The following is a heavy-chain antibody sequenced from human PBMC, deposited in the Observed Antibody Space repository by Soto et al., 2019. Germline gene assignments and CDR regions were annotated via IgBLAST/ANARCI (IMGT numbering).Heavy chain of an antibody. V-gene: IGHV1-8*01. CDR2: MNPNNGNT. CDR3: ARDKITGLFDY. J-gene: IGHJ4*02. D-gene: IGHD2-8*02. Sequence: ASVKVSCKASGHTFPSYGITWVRQAPGQGLEWMGWMNPNNGNTGYAQKFQGRVTMTRNTSISTAYMELSSLRSEDTAVYYCARDKITGLFDYWGQGTLVTVSS. CDR1: GHTFPSYG.